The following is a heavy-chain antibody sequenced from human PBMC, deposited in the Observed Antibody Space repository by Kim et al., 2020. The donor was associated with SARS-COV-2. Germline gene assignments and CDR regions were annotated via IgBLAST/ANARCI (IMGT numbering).Heavy chain of an antibody. Sequence: SETLSLTCTVSGGSISSYYWSWIRQPPGKGLEWIGYIYYSGSTNYNPSLKSRVTISVDTSKNQFSLKLSSVTAADTAVYYCARSRPEISTRSSFYYYYYMDVWGKGTTVTVSS. J-gene: IGHJ6*03. V-gene: IGHV4-59*01. CDR1: GGSISSYY. D-gene: IGHD6-6*01. CDR2: IYYSGST. CDR3: ARSRPEISTRSSFYYYYYMDV.